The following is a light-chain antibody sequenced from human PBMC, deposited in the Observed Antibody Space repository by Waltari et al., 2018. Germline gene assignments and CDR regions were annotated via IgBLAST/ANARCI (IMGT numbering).Light chain of an antibody. CDR1: QSVVFNSNHENY. Sequence: DIXLTQSPEYLPVSLGEXXTINCKSSQSVVFNSNHENYLAGYQQKPGQPPKLLINWASTRDAGVPDRFSGSGSETDFTLTISSLQAEDVAVYYCQQCYTFPYTFGQGTKLEIK. J-gene: IGKJ2*01. V-gene: IGKV4-1*01. CDR2: WAS. CDR3: QQCYTFPYT.